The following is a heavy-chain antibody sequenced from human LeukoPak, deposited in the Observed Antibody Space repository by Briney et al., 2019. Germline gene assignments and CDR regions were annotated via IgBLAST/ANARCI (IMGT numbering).Heavy chain of an antibody. Sequence: KPSETLSLTCAVYGGSFSGYYWNWIRQPPGKGLEWIGEINNSGGTNYNPSLKSRVTMSVDTSKNQFSLKLSSVTAADTAVYYCARSPYYGSGSQRWFDPGGQGTLVTVSS. J-gene: IGHJ5*02. D-gene: IGHD3-10*01. CDR2: INNSGGT. V-gene: IGHV4-34*01. CDR1: GGSFSGYY. CDR3: ARSPYYGSGSQRWFDP.